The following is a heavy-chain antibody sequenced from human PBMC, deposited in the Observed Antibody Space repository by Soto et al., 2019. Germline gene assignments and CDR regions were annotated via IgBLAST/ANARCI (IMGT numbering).Heavy chain of an antibody. CDR2: IYYSGST. V-gene: IGHV4-39*01. CDR3: ARLPGYYGMDV. Sequence: ETLSLTCTVSGGSISSSSYYWGWIRQPPGKGLEWIGSIYYSGSTYYNPSLKSRVTISVDTSKNQFSLKLSSVTATDTAVYYCARLPGYYGMDVWGQGTTVTVSS. CDR1: GGSISSSSYY. J-gene: IGHJ6*02.